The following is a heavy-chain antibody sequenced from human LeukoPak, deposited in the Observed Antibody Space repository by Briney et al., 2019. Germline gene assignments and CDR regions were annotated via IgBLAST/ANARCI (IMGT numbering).Heavy chain of an antibody. CDR2: IIPIFGTA. CDR3: AREGRDGYNCY. CDR1: GGTFSSYA. Sequence: ASVNVSCKASGGTFSSYAISWVRQAPGQGLEWMGGIIPIFGTANYAQKFQGRVTITADESTSTAYMELSSLRSEDTAVYYCAREGRDGYNCYWGQGTLVTVSS. D-gene: IGHD5-24*01. J-gene: IGHJ4*02. V-gene: IGHV1-69*13.